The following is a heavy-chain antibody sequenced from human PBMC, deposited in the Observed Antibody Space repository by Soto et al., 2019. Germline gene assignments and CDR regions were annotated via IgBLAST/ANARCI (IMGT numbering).Heavy chain of an antibody. V-gene: IGHV1-69*13. J-gene: IGHJ4*02. Sequence: PVKVSGEASGGTFSRYTIGWVRQAPGQGLEWMGGIIPIFGTANYAQKFQGRVTITADESTSTAYMELSSLRSEDTAVYYCATGDCGGDCYSGIFAYWGQGTLVTLSS. CDR1: GGTFSRYT. CDR2: IIPIFGTA. CDR3: ATGDCGGDCYSGIFAY. D-gene: IGHD2-21*02.